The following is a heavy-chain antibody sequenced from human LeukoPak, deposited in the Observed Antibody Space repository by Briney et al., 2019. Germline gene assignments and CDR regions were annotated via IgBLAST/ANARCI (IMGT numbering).Heavy chain of an antibody. CDR1: GFTFSNYT. CDR3: ARVFHLIDH. Sequence: GGSLRLSCAASGFTFSNYTMNWVRQAPGKGLEWVSYISSSSSAIFYADSVKGRFTISRDNAKNSLYLQMNSLRVEDTAVYYCARVFHLIDHWGQGTLVTVSS. J-gene: IGHJ4*02. V-gene: IGHV3-48*01. CDR2: ISSSSSAI.